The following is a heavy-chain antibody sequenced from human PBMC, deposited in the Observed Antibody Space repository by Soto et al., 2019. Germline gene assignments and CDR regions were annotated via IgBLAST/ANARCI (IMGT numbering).Heavy chain of an antibody. J-gene: IGHJ5*02. Sequence: PSETLSLTCTVSGGSISSGDYYWSWIRQPPGKGLEWIGYIYYSGSTYYNPSLKSRVTISVDTSKNQFSLKLSSVTAADTAVYYCARDITMARGDLGYKWFDPWGQGTLVTVSS. D-gene: IGHD3-10*01. CDR1: GGSISSGDYY. V-gene: IGHV4-30-4*01. CDR3: ARDITMARGDLGYKWFDP. CDR2: IYYSGST.